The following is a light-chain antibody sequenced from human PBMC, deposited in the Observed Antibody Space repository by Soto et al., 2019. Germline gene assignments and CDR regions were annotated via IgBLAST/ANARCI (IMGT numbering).Light chain of an antibody. CDR1: QSVSSN. CDR3: HQYDNGPYT. V-gene: IGKV3-15*01. J-gene: IGKJ2*01. Sequence: EIVMTQSPATLSASPGERATLSCRASQSVSSNVAWYQQIPGQTPRLLIYGASTRATTIPARFSGSGSGTEFTLAISSLQSEDFAVYYCHQYDNGPYTFGQGTKVEIK. CDR2: GAS.